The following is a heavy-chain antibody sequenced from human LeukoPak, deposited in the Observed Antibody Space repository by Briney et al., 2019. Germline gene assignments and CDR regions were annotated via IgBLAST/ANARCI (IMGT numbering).Heavy chain of an antibody. J-gene: IGHJ5*02. CDR2: IIPILGIA. CDR3: ARGPGTYNWFDP. V-gene: IGHV1-69*04. Sequence: ASVKVSCAASGATFSSYAISWVRQAPGQGLEWMGRIIPILGIANYAQKFQGRVTITADKSTSTAYMELSSLRSEDTAVYYCARGPGTYNWFDPWGQGTLVTVSS. CDR1: GATFSSYA. D-gene: IGHD1-14*01.